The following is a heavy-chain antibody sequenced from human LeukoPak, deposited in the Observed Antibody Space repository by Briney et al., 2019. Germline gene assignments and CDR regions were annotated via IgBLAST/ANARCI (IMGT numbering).Heavy chain of an antibody. Sequence: PGGSLRLSCAASGFIFTTYGMHWVRQAPGKGLEYVSAISLNGDNTYYASSVKGRFTISRDNFKNVVYLQMGSLRTEDMAVYYCARVQGGGYDYWGQGTLVTVSS. CDR2: ISLNGDNT. CDR1: GFIFTTYG. CDR3: ARVQGGGYDY. V-gene: IGHV3-64*01. D-gene: IGHD3-22*01. J-gene: IGHJ4*02.